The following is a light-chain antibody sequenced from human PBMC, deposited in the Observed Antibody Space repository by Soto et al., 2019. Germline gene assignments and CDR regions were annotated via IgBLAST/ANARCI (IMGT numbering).Light chain of an antibody. Sequence: EVVRTQSPATLSVSPGERATLSCRASQSVSSNLAWYQQKPGQAPRLLIYGASSRATGIPDRFSGSGSGTDFTLTISRLFFIVFRLYYSPPYNNYLWTFGPGFKGDI. CDR1: QSVSSN. CDR2: GAS. V-gene: IGKV3D-15*01. J-gene: IGKJ1*01. CDR3: PPYNNYLWT.